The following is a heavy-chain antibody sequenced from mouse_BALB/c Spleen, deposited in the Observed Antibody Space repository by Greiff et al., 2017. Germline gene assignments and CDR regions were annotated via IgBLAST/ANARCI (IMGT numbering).Heavy chain of an antibody. Sequence: EVQVVESGGGLVKPGGSLTLSCAASGFSFSSYAMSWVRQSPEKRLEWVAEISSGGSYTYYPDTVTGRFTISRDNAKNTLYLEMSSLRSEDTAMYDCARDGNYGAMDYWGQGTSVTVSS. CDR3: ARDGNYGAMDY. D-gene: IGHD2-1*01. CDR2: ISSGGSYT. CDR1: GFSFSSYA. J-gene: IGHJ4*01. V-gene: IGHV5-9-4*01.